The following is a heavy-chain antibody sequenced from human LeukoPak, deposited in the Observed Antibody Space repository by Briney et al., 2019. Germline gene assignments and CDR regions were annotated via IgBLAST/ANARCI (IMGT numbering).Heavy chain of an antibody. J-gene: IGHJ4*02. Sequence: GGSLRLSCAASGFSVSGHWMNGVRQPPGKGLEWVANIKADGSEKYYVDSGKGRFTISRDDAKRTVDLQMDNLRAEDTAIYYCAYRNNFEYWGQGALVTVSS. V-gene: IGHV3-7*05. CDR2: IKADGSEK. CDR3: AYRNNFEY. D-gene: IGHD1-26*01. CDR1: GFSVSGHW.